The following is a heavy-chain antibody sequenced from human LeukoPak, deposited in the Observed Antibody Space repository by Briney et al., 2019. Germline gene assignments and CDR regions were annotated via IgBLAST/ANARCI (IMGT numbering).Heavy chain of an antibody. CDR1: GFTVSSNY. D-gene: IGHD3-9*01. V-gene: IGHV3-66*01. CDR2: IYSGGST. CDR3: ARALYYDILTGYLDAHYYFDY. Sequence: GGSLRLSCAASGFTVSSNYMSWVRQAPGKGLEWVSVIYSGGSTYYADSVKGRFTISRDNSKNTLYLQMNSLRAEDTAVYYCARALYYDILTGYLDAHYYFDYWGQGTLVTVSS. J-gene: IGHJ4*02.